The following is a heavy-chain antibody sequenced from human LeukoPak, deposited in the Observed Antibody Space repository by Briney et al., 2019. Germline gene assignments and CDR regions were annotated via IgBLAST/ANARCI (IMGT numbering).Heavy chain of an antibody. V-gene: IGHV3-48*04. J-gene: IGHJ4*02. CDR2: ISSSSSTI. CDR3: ATDGVSSAWYGDFDY. CDR1: GFTFSSYS. Sequence: PGGSLRLSCAASGFTFSSYSMNWVRQAPGKGLEWVSYISSSSSTIYYADSVKGRFTISRDNAKNSLYLQMNSLRAEDTAVYYCATDGVSSAWYGDFDYWGQGTLVTVSS. D-gene: IGHD6-19*01.